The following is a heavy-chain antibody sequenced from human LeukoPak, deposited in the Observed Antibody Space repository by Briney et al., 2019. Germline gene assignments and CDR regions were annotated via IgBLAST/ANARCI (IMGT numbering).Heavy chain of an antibody. D-gene: IGHD3-10*01. CDR2: IYPGDSDT. CDR1: GYGFTSYW. V-gene: IGHV5-51*01. J-gene: IGHJ4*02. CDR3: ARRNYYGSGSYYVFDY. Sequence: GESLKISCKGSGYGFTSYWIGWVRQMPGKGLEWMGIIYPGDSDTRYSPSFQGQVTISADKSISTAYLQWSSLKASDTAMYYCARRNYYGSGSYYVFDYWGQGTLVTVSS.